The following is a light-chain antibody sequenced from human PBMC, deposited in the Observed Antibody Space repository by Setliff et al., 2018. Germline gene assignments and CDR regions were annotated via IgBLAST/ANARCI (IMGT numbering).Light chain of an antibody. J-gene: IGLJ2*01. CDR3: SSYTLSGTLL. V-gene: IGLV2-14*03. CDR1: RSDIGVYNH. CDR2: DVN. Sequence: QSVLAQPASVSGSPGQSITISCSGSRSDIGVYNHVSWYQQHPGKVPKLLIYDVNDRPSGLSDRFSGSKSGITASLTISNLQAEDEADYYCSSYTLSGTLLFGGGTQLTVL.